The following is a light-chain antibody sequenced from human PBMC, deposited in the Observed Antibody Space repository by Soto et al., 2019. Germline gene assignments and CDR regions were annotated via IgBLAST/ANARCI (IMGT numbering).Light chain of an antibody. Sequence: EVVLTQSPGTLSLSPGERATLSCRASQSVSNNYFAWYQQKPGQAPRLLIFGSSDRATGIADRFSSSGSATDYTITTSSLQPEDFAVYYCQQYGSSPPYTFGQGTKLEIK. V-gene: IGKV3-20*01. CDR2: GSS. CDR1: QSVSNNY. CDR3: QQYGSSPPYT. J-gene: IGKJ2*01.